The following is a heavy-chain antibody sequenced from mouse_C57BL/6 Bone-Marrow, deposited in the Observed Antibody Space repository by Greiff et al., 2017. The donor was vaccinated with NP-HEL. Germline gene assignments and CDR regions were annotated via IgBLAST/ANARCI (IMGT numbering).Heavy chain of an antibody. J-gene: IGHJ4*01. D-gene: IGHD1-1*01. V-gene: IGHV1-81*01. CDR2: IYPRSGNT. Sequence: LQESGAELARPGASVKLSCKASGYTFTSYGISWVKQRTGQGLEWIGEIYPRSGNTYYNEKFKGKATLTADKSSSTAYMELRSLTSEDSAVYFCARGLYYYGSGYAMDYWGQGTSVTVSS. CDR3: ARGLYYYGSGYAMDY. CDR1: GYTFTSYG.